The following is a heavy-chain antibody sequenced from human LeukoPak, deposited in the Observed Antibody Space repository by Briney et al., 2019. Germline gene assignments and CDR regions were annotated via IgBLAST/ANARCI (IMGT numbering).Heavy chain of an antibody. Sequence: SETLSLTCSVSGGSLSSYYWSWLRQPPGKGLEWIGYIYYSGSTNYNPSLKSRVTISVDTSKNQFSLKLSSVTAADTAVYYCARQDTAMLDDAFDIWGQGTMVTVSS. CDR3: ARQDTAMLDDAFDI. V-gene: IGHV4-59*08. J-gene: IGHJ3*02. D-gene: IGHD5-18*01. CDR1: GGSLSSYY. CDR2: IYYSGST.